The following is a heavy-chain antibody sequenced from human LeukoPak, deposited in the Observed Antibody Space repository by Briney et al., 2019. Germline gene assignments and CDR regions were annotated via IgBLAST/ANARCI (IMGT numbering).Heavy chain of an antibody. CDR3: ARGATYAYYQDY. CDR2: IKYDASST. J-gene: IGHJ4*02. Sequence: GGSLRLSCAASGFTFSSHWMHWVRQAPGKGLVWVSRIKYDASSTSYADSVKGRFTISRDNAKNTLYLQMNSLRAEDTAVYYCARGATYAYYQDYWGQGTLVTVSS. D-gene: IGHD1-26*01. V-gene: IGHV3-74*01. CDR1: GFTFSSHW.